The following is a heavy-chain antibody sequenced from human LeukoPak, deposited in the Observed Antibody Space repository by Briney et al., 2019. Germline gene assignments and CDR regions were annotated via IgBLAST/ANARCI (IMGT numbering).Heavy chain of an antibody. Sequence: SETLSLTCGVSGGSIDITNYWSWVRQAPGKGLEWIGEISHDGTTNYNPSLWSRVAMSLDRANNQFSLSLTSVTAADTAVYYCTREDRPFCPFAYWGQGVLVTVSS. J-gene: IGHJ4*02. CDR3: TREDRPFCPFAY. D-gene: IGHD3-22*01. V-gene: IGHV4-4*02. CDR2: ISHDGTT. CDR1: GGSIDITNY.